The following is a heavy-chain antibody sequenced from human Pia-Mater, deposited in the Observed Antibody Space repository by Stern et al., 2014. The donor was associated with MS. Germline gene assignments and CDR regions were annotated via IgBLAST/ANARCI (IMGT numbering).Heavy chain of an antibody. J-gene: IGHJ4*02. Sequence: EDQLVESGGGLAQPGGSLRLSCAGSGFTFSDYAMSWARQAPGKGLELVSGISGSGGSTYYAASGQGRFNISRDKSIDTMYLQMSSLRVDDTAVYYCAKGSRIVGSTEFDSWGQGTLVTVSS. CDR1: GFTFSDYA. CDR2: ISGSGGST. V-gene: IGHV3-23*04. CDR3: AKGSRIVGSTEFDS. D-gene: IGHD1-26*01.